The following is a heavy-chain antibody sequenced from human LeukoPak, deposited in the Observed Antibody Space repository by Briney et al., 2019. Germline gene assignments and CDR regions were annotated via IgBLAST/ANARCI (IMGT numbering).Heavy chain of an antibody. V-gene: IGHV3-30*04. D-gene: IGHD3-10*01. J-gene: IGHJ4*02. Sequence: GGSLRLSCAASGFTFSSCAKHWVRQAPGKGLEWVAVTSYDGSNEYYADSVKGRFTISRDNSKNTLYLQMNSLRAEDTAVYYCARASYLYGSGSYPDYWGQGTLVTVSS. CDR1: GFTFSSCA. CDR2: TSYDGSNE. CDR3: ARASYLYGSGSYPDY.